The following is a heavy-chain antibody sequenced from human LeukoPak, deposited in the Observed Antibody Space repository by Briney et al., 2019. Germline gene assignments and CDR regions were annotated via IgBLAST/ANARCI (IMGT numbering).Heavy chain of an antibody. CDR3: TRMTTGHDY. CDR2: INHSGYT. CDR1: GVSFDDYY. D-gene: IGHD4-17*01. V-gene: IGHV4-34*01. Sequence: SETLSLTCAVSGVSFDDYYWSWVRQTPGKGLEWIGEINHSGYTNDSPSLKSRVTLSIDTSRKQFSLNLRSVTVADTGIYYCTRMTTGHDYWGQGTLVTVSS. J-gene: IGHJ4*02.